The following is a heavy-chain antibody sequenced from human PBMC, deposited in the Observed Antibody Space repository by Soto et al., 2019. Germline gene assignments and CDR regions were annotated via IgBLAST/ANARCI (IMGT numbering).Heavy chain of an antibody. D-gene: IGHD3-9*01. CDR2: INPSGGST. V-gene: IGHV1-46*01. CDR3: ARDLTPMGAVLRYFDWSESSLAWYYYYGMDV. J-gene: IGHJ6*02. Sequence: ASVKVSCKASGYTFTSYYMHWVRQAPGQGLEWMGIINPSGGSTSYAQKFQGRVTMTRDTSTSTVYMELSSLRSEDTAVYYCARDLTPMGAVLRYFDWSESSLAWYYYYGMDVWGQGTTVTVSS. CDR1: GYTFTSYY.